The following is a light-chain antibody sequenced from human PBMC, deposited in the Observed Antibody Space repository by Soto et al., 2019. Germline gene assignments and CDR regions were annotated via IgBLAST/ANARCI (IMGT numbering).Light chain of an antibody. CDR3: QQDLRPPLT. J-gene: IGKJ3*01. Sequence: DIQMTQSPSSLSASVGDRVAITCRASQSVSNYLNWYQQKPGKAPTLLIYAASTLQRGVPSRISGSGSGTDFTLTISSLQPEDFATYYCQQDLRPPLTFGPGTKVDIK. CDR1: QSVSNY. CDR2: AAS. V-gene: IGKV1-39*01.